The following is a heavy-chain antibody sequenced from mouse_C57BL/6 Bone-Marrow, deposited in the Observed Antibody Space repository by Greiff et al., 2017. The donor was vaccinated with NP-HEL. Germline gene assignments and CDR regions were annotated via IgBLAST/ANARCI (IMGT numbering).Heavy chain of an antibody. CDR1: GFTFSSYA. J-gene: IGHJ4*01. CDR3: ARDNYDVEYAMDY. CDR2: ISDGGSYT. Sequence: EVQGVESGGGLVKPGGSLKLSCAASGFTFSSYAMSWVRQTPEKRLEWVATISDGGSYTYYPDNVKGRFTLTRDNATNNLYLQMSHLKSEDTAMYYCARDNYDVEYAMDYWGQGTSVTVSS. V-gene: IGHV5-4*01. D-gene: IGHD2-3*01.